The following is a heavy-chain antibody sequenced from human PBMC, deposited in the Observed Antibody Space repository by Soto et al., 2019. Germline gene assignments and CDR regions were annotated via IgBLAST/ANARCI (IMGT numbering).Heavy chain of an antibody. J-gene: IGHJ4*02. CDR3: ARIRPDSSGYYLDY. D-gene: IGHD3-22*01. CDR2: IDWDDDK. CDR1: WFSLSTSGMC. Sequence: SGPTLVNPTQTLTLTCTFSWFSLSTSGMCVSWIRQPPGKALEWLALIDWDDDKYYSTSLKTRLTISKDTSKNQVVLTMTNMDPVDTATYDCARIRPDSSGYYLDYWGQGTLVTSPQ. V-gene: IGHV2-70*01.